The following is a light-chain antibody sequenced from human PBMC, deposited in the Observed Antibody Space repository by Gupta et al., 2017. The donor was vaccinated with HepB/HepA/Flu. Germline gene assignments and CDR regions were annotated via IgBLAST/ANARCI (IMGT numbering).Light chain of an antibody. CDR1: QSRLHSNGYNY. Sequence: DIVMTQSPLSLPVTPGEPASISCRSSQSRLHSNGYNYLDWYLQKPGQSPQLLIYLGSNRASGVPDRFSGSGSGTAFTLKISRVEAADVGVYYCRQSLQTPRTFGQGTKVEI. CDR2: LGS. CDR3: RQSLQTPRT. V-gene: IGKV2-28*01. J-gene: IGKJ1*01.